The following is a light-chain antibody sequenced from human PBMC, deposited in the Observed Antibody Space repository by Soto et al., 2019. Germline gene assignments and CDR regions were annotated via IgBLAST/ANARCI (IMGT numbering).Light chain of an antibody. CDR3: AAWDDSLNGPV. CDR1: SSNIGSNT. CDR2: SNN. J-gene: IGLJ2*01. Sequence: QSALTQPPSASGTPGQRVTISCSGSSSNIGSNTVNWYQQLPGTAPKLLIYSNNQRPSGVPDRFSGSKSGTSASLAISGLQSEDEADYYCAAWDDSLNGPVFGEGTKVTVL. V-gene: IGLV1-44*01.